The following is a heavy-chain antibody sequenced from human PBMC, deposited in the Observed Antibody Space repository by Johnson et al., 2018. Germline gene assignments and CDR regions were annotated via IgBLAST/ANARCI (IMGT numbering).Heavy chain of an antibody. Sequence: EVQLLETGGGLVQPGGSLKLSCAASGFTFSDSAMHWVRQASGKGLEWVGRIRSKPNSYATAYAASVQGRFTIPREASKNTACLQMNSRKTEDTAVYYGTIPTQYYDSSGSSPLAFDIWGQGTMVTVSS. CDR2: IRSKPNSYAT. J-gene: IGHJ3*02. CDR1: GFTFSDSA. CDR3: TIPTQYYDSSGSSPLAFDI. D-gene: IGHD3-22*01. V-gene: IGHV3-73*01.